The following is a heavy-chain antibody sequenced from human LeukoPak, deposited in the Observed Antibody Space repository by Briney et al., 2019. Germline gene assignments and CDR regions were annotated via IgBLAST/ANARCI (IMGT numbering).Heavy chain of an antibody. CDR3: AREEEWYASGTYYKGFDS. J-gene: IGHJ4*02. D-gene: IGHD3-10*01. Sequence: PGGSLRLSCAASGFTFSNYNMNWVRQAPGKGLEWVSCMRVSSTYIYYADSVKGRFTISRDNAKNSLYLQMNSLRADDTAVYYCAREEEWYASGTYYKGFDSWGQGTLVTVSS. CDR2: MRVSSTYI. V-gene: IGHV3-21*01. CDR1: GFTFSNYN.